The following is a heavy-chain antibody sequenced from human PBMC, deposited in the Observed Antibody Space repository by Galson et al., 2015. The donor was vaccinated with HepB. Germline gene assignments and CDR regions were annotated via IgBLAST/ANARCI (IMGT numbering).Heavy chain of an antibody. V-gene: IGHV1-2*06. J-gene: IGHJ4*02. CDR2: INPNNGGA. CDR3: ARDRIGCGSTSCYIDY. D-gene: IGHD2-2*01. Sequence: SVKVSCKASGYILTGYYVHWARQAPGQGLEWMGRINPNNGGADYKQKFQGRVTMTRDTSISTAYMELSSLTSEDTAVYYCARDRIGCGSTSCYIDYWGQGTLVTVSS. CDR1: GYILTGYY.